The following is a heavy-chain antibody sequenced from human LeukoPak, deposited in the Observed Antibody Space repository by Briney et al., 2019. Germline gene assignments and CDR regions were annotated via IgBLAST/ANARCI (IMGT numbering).Heavy chain of an antibody. D-gene: IGHD1-26*01. CDR3: ARAVLGATSDAFDI. J-gene: IGHJ3*02. CDR1: GGSISSYY. V-gene: IGHV4-59*08. CDR2: IYYSGST. Sequence: SETLSLTCTVSGGSISSYYWSWIRQPPGKGLEWIGYIYYSGSTNYNPSLKSRVIISVDTSKNQFSLKLSSVTAADTAVYYCARAVLGATSDAFDIWGQGTMVTVSS.